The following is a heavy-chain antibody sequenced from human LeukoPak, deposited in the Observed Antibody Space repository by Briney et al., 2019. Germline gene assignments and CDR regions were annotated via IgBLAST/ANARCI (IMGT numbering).Heavy chain of an antibody. V-gene: IGHV3-66*01. Sequence: GGSLRLSCAASGFTVSSNYMSWVRQAPGKGLEWVSVIYSGGSTYYADSVKGRFTISRDNSKNTLYLQMSSLRAEDTAVYYCARAAPSQYCSSTSCSVDVWGQGTTVTVSS. D-gene: IGHD2-2*01. J-gene: IGHJ6*02. CDR3: ARAAPSQYCSSTSCSVDV. CDR1: GFTVSSNY. CDR2: IYSGGST.